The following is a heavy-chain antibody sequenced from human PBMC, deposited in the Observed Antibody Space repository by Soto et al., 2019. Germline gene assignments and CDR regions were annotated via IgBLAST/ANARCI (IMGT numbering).Heavy chain of an antibody. Sequence: SETLSLTCTVSGGSISSYYWSCIRQPPGKGLEWIGYIYYSGSTNYNPSLKSRVTISVDTSKNQFSLKLSSVTAADTAVYYCARDSEADGMDVWGQGTTVTVSS. CDR2: IYYSGST. CDR1: GGSISSYY. CDR3: ARDSEADGMDV. V-gene: IGHV4-59*01. J-gene: IGHJ6*02. D-gene: IGHD6-19*01.